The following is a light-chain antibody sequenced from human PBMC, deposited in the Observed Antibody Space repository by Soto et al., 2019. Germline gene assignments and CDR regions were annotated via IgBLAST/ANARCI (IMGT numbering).Light chain of an antibody. V-gene: IGKV3-15*01. CDR2: GAS. J-gene: IGKJ2*01. CDR3: QQYHSWPHT. Sequence: ETVLTQSPATLSVSPGERATFSCKASQSVTSNLAWYQQKPGQVPRLLIYGASTRATGIPARFSGSGSGTDFTRSISSLQSEDFAIFHCQQYHSWPHTFGQGTKLETK. CDR1: QSVTSN.